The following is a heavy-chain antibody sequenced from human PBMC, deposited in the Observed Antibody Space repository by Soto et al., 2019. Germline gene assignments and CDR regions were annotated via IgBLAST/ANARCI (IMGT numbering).Heavy chain of an antibody. CDR2: INAGNGNT. CDR1: GYTFTSYA. CDR3: ERVGIAVAGTNYFDY. V-gene: IGHV1-3*01. J-gene: IGHJ4*02. D-gene: IGHD6-19*01. Sequence: ASVKVSCKASGYTFTSYAMHWVRQAPGQRLEWMGWINAGNGNTKYSQKFQGRVTITRDTSASTAYMELSSLRSEDTAVYYCERVGIAVAGTNYFDYWGQGTLVTVSS.